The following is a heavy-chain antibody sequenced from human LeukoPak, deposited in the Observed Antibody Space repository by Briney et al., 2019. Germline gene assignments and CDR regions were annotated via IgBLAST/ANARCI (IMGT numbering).Heavy chain of an antibody. J-gene: IGHJ4*02. CDR1: GFTFSSYA. V-gene: IGHV3-30-3*01. D-gene: IGHD5-12*01. Sequence: GGSLRLSCAASGFTFSSYAMHWVRQAPGKGLEWMAVISYDGNNKYYADSVKGRFTISRDNSKNTLYLQMNSLRAEDTAVYYCARSARLDVDPFDYWGQGTLVTVSS. CDR2: ISYDGNNK. CDR3: ARSARLDVDPFDY.